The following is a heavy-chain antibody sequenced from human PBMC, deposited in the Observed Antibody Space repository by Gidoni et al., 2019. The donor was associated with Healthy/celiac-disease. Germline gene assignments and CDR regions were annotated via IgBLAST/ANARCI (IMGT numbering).Heavy chain of an antibody. Sequence: EVQLVESGGGLVKPGGSLRLSCAASGFTFSSYSMTWVRQAPGKGLEWVSSISSSSSYIYYADSVKGRFTISRDNAKNSLYLQMNSLRAEDTAVYYCAREVVAATRFNYYYYYGMDVWGQGTTVTVSS. J-gene: IGHJ6*02. D-gene: IGHD2-15*01. CDR1: GFTFSSYS. CDR3: AREVVAATRFNYYYYYGMDV. V-gene: IGHV3-21*01. CDR2: ISSSSSYI.